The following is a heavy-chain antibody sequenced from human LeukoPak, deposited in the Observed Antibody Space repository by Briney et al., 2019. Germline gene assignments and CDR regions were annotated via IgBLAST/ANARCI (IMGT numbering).Heavy chain of an antibody. Sequence: PGGSLKLFCVASVFTFSGSAMHCVREACGKGLEWIGRIRSKPNNYATAYAASVNDRFTISRDDSKNTAYLQMNSLKTEDTAVYYCARSDYDDRPADGSMDYWGQGTLVTVSS. CDR2: IRSKPNNYAT. J-gene: IGHJ4*02. CDR1: VFTFSGSA. V-gene: IGHV3-73*01. CDR3: ARSDYDDRPADGSMDY. D-gene: IGHD3-22*01.